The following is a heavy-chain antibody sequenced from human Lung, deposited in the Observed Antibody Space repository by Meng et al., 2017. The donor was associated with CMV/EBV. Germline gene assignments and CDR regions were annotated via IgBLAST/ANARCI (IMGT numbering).Heavy chain of an antibody. Sequence: QVQLRESGTGLVKPPETPSLTCTVSGGSINGYYWSWIRQPPGQGLEWLGYFYYRGNSNYNPSLKSRVTISVATSKNLFSLNLTSVTAADAALYYCARGSYLAVEGWGLGTLVTVSS. CDR1: GGSINGYY. V-gene: IGHV4-59*01. J-gene: IGHJ4*02. D-gene: IGHD2-21*01. CDR3: ARGSYLAVEG. CDR2: FYYRGNS.